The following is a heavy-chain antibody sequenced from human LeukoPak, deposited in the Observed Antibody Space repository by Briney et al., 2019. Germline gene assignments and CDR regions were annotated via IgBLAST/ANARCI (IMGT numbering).Heavy chain of an antibody. CDR2: IIPIFGTA. CDR1: GGTFSSYA. D-gene: IGHD3-3*01. Sequence: ASVKVSCKASGGTFSSYAISWVRQAPGQGLEWMGGIIPIFGTANYAQKFQGRVTITADKSTSTAYMELSSLRSEDTAVYYCARGGSVHYDFWSGYAHGYYYYYYMDVWGKGTTVTVSS. CDR3: ARGGSVHYDFWSGYAHGYYYYYYMDV. V-gene: IGHV1-69*06. J-gene: IGHJ6*03.